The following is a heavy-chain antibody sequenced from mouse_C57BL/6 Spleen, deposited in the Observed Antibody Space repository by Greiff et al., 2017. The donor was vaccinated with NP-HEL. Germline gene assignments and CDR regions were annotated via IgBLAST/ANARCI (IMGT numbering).Heavy chain of an antibody. J-gene: IGHJ2*01. D-gene: IGHD3-2*02. Sequence: QVQLQQPGAELVKPGASVKLSCKASGYTFTSYWMHWVKQRPGQGLEWIGMIHPNSGSTNYNEKFKSKATLTVDKSSSTAYMQLSSLTSEDSAVYYCARWTAQATYYFDYWGQGTTLTVSS. CDR2: IHPNSGST. CDR3: ARWTAQATYYFDY. CDR1: GYTFTSYW. V-gene: IGHV1-64*01.